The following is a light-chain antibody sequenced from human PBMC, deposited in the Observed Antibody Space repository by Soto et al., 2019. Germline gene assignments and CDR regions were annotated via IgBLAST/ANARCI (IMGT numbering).Light chain of an antibody. Sequence: DIQMTQSPSTLSSTPGDRATLTCRASQSISSWFAWYQHKPGKAPKLLLYDASNLDSGVPSRLSGSCSGAEFSLTISNLQPDDSATYYCQQYENYWTFGQGTKVDIK. CDR1: QSISSW. J-gene: IGKJ1*01. CDR3: QQYENYWT. V-gene: IGKV1-5*01. CDR2: DAS.